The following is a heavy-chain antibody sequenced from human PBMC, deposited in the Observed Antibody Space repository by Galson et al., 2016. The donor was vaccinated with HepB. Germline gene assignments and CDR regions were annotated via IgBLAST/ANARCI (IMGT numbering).Heavy chain of an antibody. J-gene: IGHJ5*02. CDR3: AREGAIFGVVTNWFDP. D-gene: IGHD3-3*01. CDR2: ISSSSSYR. Sequence: SLRLSCAASGFTFSSYSMNWVRQAPGKGLEWVSSISSSSSYRYYADSVKGRFTISRDNAKNSLYLQMNSLRAEDTAVYYCAREGAIFGVVTNWFDPWGQGTLVTVSS. CDR1: GFTFSSYS. V-gene: IGHV3-21*01.